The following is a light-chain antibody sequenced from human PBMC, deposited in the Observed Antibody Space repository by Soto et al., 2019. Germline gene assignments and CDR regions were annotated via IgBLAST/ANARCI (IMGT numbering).Light chain of an antibody. Sequence: DVVMTQSPLSLPVTLGQPASISCRSSQSLVYSDGNTYLNWFQQRPGQSPRRLIYKVSNRASGVQGRFGGSWSGTDFILNISRVAADVVGVYYCKQSTHWRTFGQGTKVEIK. CDR2: KVS. CDR3: KQSTHWRT. J-gene: IGKJ1*01. V-gene: IGKV2-30*01. CDR1: QSLVYSDGNTY.